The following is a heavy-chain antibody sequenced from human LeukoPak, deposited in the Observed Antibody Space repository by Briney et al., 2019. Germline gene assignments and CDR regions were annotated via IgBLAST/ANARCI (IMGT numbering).Heavy chain of an antibody. Sequence: KSSETLSLTCAVYGGSFSGYYWSWIRQPPGKGLEWIGEINHSGSTNYNPSLKSRVTISVDTSKNQFSLKLSSVTAADTAVYYCARRVGWAILXXXGFDYWGQGTLVTVSS. V-gene: IGHV4-34*01. CDR3: ARRVGWAILXXXGFDY. CDR1: GGSFSGYY. CDR2: INHSGST. J-gene: IGHJ4*02. D-gene: IGHD3-9*01.